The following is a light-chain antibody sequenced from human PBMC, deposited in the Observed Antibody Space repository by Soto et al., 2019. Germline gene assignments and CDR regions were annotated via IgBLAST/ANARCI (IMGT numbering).Light chain of an antibody. Sequence: DLQMTQSPSSLSAFVGDRVTITCRASQSISNYLNWYQQKPGKAPKLLIYAASSLQSGVPSRFSGSGSGTDFTLTISSLQPEDFATYYCQQSYSTLLTFGGGTKVEIK. CDR2: AAS. J-gene: IGKJ4*01. CDR3: QQSYSTLLT. CDR1: QSISNY. V-gene: IGKV1-39*01.